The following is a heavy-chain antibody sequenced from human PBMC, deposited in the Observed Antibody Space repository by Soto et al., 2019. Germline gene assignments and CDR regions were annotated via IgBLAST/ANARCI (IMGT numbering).Heavy chain of an antibody. V-gene: IGHV3-30*18. CDR1: VFTFSSYG. CDR3: AKSPYDPYGMDV. J-gene: IGHJ6*02. Sequence: GGSLRLSCAASVFTFSSYGMHWVRQAPGKGLEWVAVISYDGSNKYYADSVKGRFTISRDNSKNTLYLQMNSLRAEDTAVYYCAKSPYDPYGMDVWGQGTTVTVSS. CDR2: ISYDGSNK. D-gene: IGHD3-22*01.